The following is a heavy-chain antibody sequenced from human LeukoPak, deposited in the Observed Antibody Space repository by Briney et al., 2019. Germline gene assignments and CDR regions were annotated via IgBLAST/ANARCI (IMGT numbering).Heavy chain of an antibody. Sequence: PGGSLRLSCVGSGFTFSSYWMSWVRQAPGRGLEWVANIKQDESEKNYVDSVKGRFTISRDNAKNSLYLQMNSLRVEDTAVYFCASEGVRAARDYWGQGTLVTVSS. V-gene: IGHV3-7*01. D-gene: IGHD6-6*01. J-gene: IGHJ4*02. CDR1: GFTFSSYW. CDR3: ASEGVRAARDY. CDR2: IKQDESEK.